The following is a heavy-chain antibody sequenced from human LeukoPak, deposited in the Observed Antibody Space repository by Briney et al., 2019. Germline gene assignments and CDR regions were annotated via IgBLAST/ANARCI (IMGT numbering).Heavy chain of an antibody. D-gene: IGHD6-19*01. Sequence: GGSLRLPCAASGFTFSSYGMHSVRHAPGRGLEWVAVISYDGSNKYYADSVKGRFTISRDNSKNTLYLQMNSLRAEDTAVYYCARTGYSSGWYTDYWGQGTLVTVSS. CDR2: ISYDGSNK. CDR3: ARTGYSSGWYTDY. V-gene: IGHV3-30*03. CDR1: GFTFSSYG. J-gene: IGHJ4*02.